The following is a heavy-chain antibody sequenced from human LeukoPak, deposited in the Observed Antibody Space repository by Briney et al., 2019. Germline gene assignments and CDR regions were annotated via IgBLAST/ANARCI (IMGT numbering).Heavy chain of an antibody. CDR3: ARVGGITMIVVLIGDAFDI. CDR1: GGSFSGYY. CDR2: INHSGST. D-gene: IGHD3-22*01. J-gene: IGHJ3*02. V-gene: IGHV4-34*01. Sequence: SETLSLTCAVYGGSFSGYYWSWIRQPPGKGLEWIGEINHSGSTSYNPSLKSRVTISGDTSKNQFSLRLSSVTAADTAVYYCARVGGITMIVVLIGDAFDIWGQGTMVTVSS.